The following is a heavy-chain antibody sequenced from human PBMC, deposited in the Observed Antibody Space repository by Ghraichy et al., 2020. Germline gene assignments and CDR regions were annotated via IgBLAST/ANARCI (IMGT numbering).Heavy chain of an antibody. CDR2: LSYSGNT. CDR3: AGIENTGWSSRFDY. V-gene: IGHV4-59*01. J-gene: IGHJ4*02. D-gene: IGHD6-19*01. CDR1: RGSISSYF. Sequence: SETLSLTCTVSRGSISSYFWAWIRQPPGKGLEWIGYLSYSGNTNYNSSLQSRVTISRDKAKNQFSLNLDSVTAADTAIYYCAGIENTGWSSRFDYWGQGILVTVSS.